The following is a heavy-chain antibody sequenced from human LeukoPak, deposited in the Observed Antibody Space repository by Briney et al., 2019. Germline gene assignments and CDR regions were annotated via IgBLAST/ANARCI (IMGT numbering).Heavy chain of an antibody. CDR3: ARPRSGTNWFDP. CDR1: GFSFTNHW. D-gene: IGHD3-3*01. J-gene: IGHJ5*02. V-gene: IGHV5-51*01. CDR2: MYPGDSDT. Sequence: GESLRISCKASGFSFTNHWIGWVRQMPGKGLEWMGIMYPGDSDTRYSPSFQGQVIISADKSINTAYLQWRSLKASDTAMYYCARPRSGTNWFDPWGQGTLVTVSS.